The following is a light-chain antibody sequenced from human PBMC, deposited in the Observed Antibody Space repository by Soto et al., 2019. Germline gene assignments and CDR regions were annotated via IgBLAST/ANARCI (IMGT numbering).Light chain of an antibody. Sequence: QSALTQPPSVSAAPGQSVAISCSGSSSNVGNNVISWYQHFPGAAPKLLIYDDSQRPSGIPDRFSGSKSGTSATLVISGLQTGDEADYYCGTWDSGLNAYVFGTGTKLTVL. CDR3: GTWDSGLNAYV. V-gene: IGLV1-51*01. J-gene: IGLJ1*01. CDR2: DDS. CDR1: SSNVGNNV.